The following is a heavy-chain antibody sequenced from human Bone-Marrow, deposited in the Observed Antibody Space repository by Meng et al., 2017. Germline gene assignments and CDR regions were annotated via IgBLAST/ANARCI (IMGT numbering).Heavy chain of an antibody. V-gene: IGHV1-3*01. CDR2: INAGNGNT. J-gene: IGHJ4*02. Sequence: ASVKVSCKASGYTFTSYTMHWVRQAPGQRLEWMGWINAGNGNTKYSQIFQDRVSITRDTSANTAYMELSSLGSEDTAVYYCAREITVDTKERYKPKTHFYFDYWGQGTLVTVSS. CDR1: GYTFTSYT. CDR3: AREITVDTKERYKPKTHFYFDY. D-gene: IGHD5-18*01.